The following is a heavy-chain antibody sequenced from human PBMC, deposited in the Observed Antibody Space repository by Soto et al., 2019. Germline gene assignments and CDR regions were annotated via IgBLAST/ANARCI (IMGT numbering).Heavy chain of an antibody. J-gene: IGHJ4*02. CDR2: IYSGGYT. CDR1: GFTVSNNY. CDR3: AAQAGGGGY. D-gene: IGHD3-10*01. Sequence: EVQLVESGGGLIQPGGSLRLSCAVSGFTVSNNYMSWVRQAPGKGLEGVSVIYSGGYTAYGDSVKGRFTISRDNSKNTLYLQMKTRGPAATAVYYCAAQAGGGGYWGQGTLVTVSS. V-gene: IGHV3-53*01.